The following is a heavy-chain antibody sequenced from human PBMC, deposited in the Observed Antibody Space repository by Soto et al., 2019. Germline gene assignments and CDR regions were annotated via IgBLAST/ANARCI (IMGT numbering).Heavy chain of an antibody. Sequence: QVQLVQSGAEVKKPGSSVKVSCKASGGTFSSYAISWVRQAPGQGLEWMGGIIPIFGTANYAQKFQGRVTIAAADRTSTAYMELSSLRPADTAVYYCARRHYYDRSGYSTRPSYGMDVWGQGTTVTVSS. CDR3: ARRHYYDRSGYSTRPSYGMDV. CDR1: GGTFSSYA. CDR2: IIPIFGTA. V-gene: IGHV1-69*12. J-gene: IGHJ6*02. D-gene: IGHD3-22*01.